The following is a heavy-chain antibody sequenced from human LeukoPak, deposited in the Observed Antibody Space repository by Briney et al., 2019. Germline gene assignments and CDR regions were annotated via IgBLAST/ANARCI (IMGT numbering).Heavy chain of an antibody. J-gene: IGHJ3*02. CDR1: GGSFSGYY. CDR3: ARRTAGPGSYWPPDI. CDR2: INHSGST. D-gene: IGHD3-10*01. Sequence: SETLSLTCAVYGGSFSGYYWSWIRQPPGKGLEWIGEINHSGSTNYNPSLKSRVTISVDTSKNQFYLKLTSVTAADTAVYYCARRTAGPGSYWPPDIWGQGTMVTVSS. V-gene: IGHV4-34*01.